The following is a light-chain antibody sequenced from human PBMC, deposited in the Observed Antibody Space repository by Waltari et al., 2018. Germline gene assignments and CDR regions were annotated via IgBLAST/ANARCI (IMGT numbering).Light chain of an antibody. J-gene: IGLJ2*01. CDR1: SSNIEAGYD. Sequence: SVLTPPPSVSGAPGQRVTIPCTGSSSNIEAGYDSHWYQQPPGEAPKLLIYGNTNRPSGVPDRVSGSKSGTSASLAITGLQADDEADYYCQSYDSGLGGSVFGGGTKLTVL. V-gene: IGLV1-40*01. CDR3: QSYDSGLGGSV. CDR2: GNT.